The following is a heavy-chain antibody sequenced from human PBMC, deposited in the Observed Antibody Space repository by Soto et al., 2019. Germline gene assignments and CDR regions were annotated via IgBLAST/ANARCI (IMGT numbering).Heavy chain of an antibody. V-gene: IGHV3-30*18. J-gene: IGHJ4*02. Sequence: QVQLVESGGGVVQPGRSLRLSCAASGFTFSSYGMHWVRQAPGKGLEWVAVISYDGSNKYYADSVKGRFTISRDNSKNTLYLQMNSLRAEDTAVYYCAKALGATVPSGDYWGQGTLVTVSS. CDR1: GFTFSSYG. CDR3: AKALGATVPSGDY. D-gene: IGHD1-26*01. CDR2: ISYDGSNK.